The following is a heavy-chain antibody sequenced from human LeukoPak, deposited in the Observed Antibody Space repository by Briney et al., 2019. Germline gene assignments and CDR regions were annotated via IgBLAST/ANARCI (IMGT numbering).Heavy chain of an antibody. CDR2: ISYDGSNK. CDR3: AKDAITFYDSSGYYGENWFDP. D-gene: IGHD3-22*01. J-gene: IGHJ5*02. V-gene: IGHV3-30*18. CDR1: GFTFSSYG. Sequence: GGSLRLSCAASGFTFSSYGMHWVRQAPGKGLEWVAVISYDGSNKYYADSVKGRFTISRDNSKNTLYLQMNSLRAEDTAVYYCAKDAITFYDSSGYYGENWFDPWGQGTLVTVSS.